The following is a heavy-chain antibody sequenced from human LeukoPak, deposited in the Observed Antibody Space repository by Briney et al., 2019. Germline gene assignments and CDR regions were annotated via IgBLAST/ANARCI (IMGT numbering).Heavy chain of an antibody. CDR1: GYTFTGYY. Sequence: ASVKVSCKASGYTFTGYYMHWVRQAPGQGLEWMGWINPNSGGTNYAQKFRGRVTMTRDTSISTAYMELSRLRSDDTAVYYCARGWYSSSWYERNWFDPWGQGTLVTVSS. V-gene: IGHV1-2*02. CDR3: ARGWYSSSWYERNWFDP. J-gene: IGHJ5*02. D-gene: IGHD6-13*01. CDR2: INPNSGGT.